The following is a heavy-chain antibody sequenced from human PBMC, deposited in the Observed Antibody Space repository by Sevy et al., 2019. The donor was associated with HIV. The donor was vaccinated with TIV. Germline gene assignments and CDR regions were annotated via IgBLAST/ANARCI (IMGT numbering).Heavy chain of an antibody. CDR1: GFTFSNAW. CDR2: IKTKSDGGTT. CDR3: TSVRADLWDRLEFYFDF. V-gene: IGHV3-15*01. Sequence: GGSLRLSCVTSGFTFSNAWMSWVRQGPGKGLEWVGRIKTKSDGGTTDFASSVKGRFIISRDDSKETVYLQMTSLKTDDTAVYYCTSVRADLWDRLEFYFDFWGQGTLVTVSS. J-gene: IGHJ4*02. D-gene: IGHD3-3*01.